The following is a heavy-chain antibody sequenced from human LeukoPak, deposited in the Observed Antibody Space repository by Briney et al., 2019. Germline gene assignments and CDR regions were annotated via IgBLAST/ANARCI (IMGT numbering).Heavy chain of an antibody. V-gene: IGHV3-7*01. D-gene: IGHD5-24*01. J-gene: IGHJ4*01. CDR1: GFTFSRYW. CDR2: INQDESAK. CDR3: AKLLRDVTIYDF. Sequence: GGSLRLSCAASGFTFSRYWMSWVRQAPGKGLEWVASINQDESAKRYVDPVKGRFAISRGNTKNSLFLQMNSLRAEDAAFYYCAKLLRDVTIYDFWGHGTLVTVSS.